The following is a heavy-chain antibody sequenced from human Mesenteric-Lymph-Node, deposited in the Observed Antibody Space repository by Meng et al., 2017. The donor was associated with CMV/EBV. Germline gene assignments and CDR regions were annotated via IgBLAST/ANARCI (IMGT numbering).Heavy chain of an antibody. CDR2: IIPIFGTA. Sequence: SVKVSCKASGGTFSSYAISWVRQAPGQGLEWMGGIIPIFGTANYAQKFQGRVTITTDESTSTAYMELSSLRSEDTAVYYCARGLDIVVVVAATPLYYYYGMDVWGQGTTVTVSS. J-gene: IGHJ6*02. D-gene: IGHD2-15*01. CDR1: GGTFSSYA. CDR3: ARGLDIVVVVAATPLYYYYGMDV. V-gene: IGHV1-69*05.